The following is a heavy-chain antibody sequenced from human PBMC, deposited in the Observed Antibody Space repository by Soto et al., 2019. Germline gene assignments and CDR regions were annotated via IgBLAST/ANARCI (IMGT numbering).Heavy chain of an antibody. CDR3: ARDTGIAVAAFDY. CDR2: IYHSGST. D-gene: IGHD6-19*01. CDR1: GGSVSISHYY. V-gene: IGHV4-39*07. Sequence: SETLSLTCTVSGGSVSISHYYWAWIRQPPGKGLEWIGTIYHSGSTYYNPSLESRVTISVDTSNNQFSLKLSSVTAADTAVYYCARDTGIAVAAFDYWGQGTLVTVSS. J-gene: IGHJ4*02.